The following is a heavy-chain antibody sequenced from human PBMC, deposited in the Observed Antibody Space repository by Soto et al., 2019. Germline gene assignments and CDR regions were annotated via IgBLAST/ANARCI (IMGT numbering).Heavy chain of an antibody. J-gene: IGHJ4*02. CDR2: ISAYNGNT. D-gene: IGHD3-22*01. CDR1: GYTFTSYG. CDR3: ARDVIGYDNYETSGYYFDR. Sequence: ASVKVSCKASGYTFTSYGISWVRQAPGQGLEWMGWISAYNGNTNYAQKLQGRVTMTTDTSTSTAYMELRSLTSEDTAVYYCARDVIGYDNYETSGYYFDRWGQGTLVTVSS. V-gene: IGHV1-18*01.